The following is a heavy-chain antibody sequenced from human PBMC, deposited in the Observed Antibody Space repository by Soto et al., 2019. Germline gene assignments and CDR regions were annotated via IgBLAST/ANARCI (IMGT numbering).Heavy chain of an antibody. CDR1: GFTFSSHW. D-gene: IGHD6-13*01. CDR2: IYSDGRT. Sequence: PGGSLRLSCAASGFTFSSHWMHWVRQAPGKGLEWVSVIYSDGRTYYADSVKGRFTISRDNSKNTLYLQMNSLRAEDTAVYYCARDIAAAGKFYYGMDVWGQGTTVTVSS. CDR3: ARDIAAAGKFYYGMDV. J-gene: IGHJ6*02. V-gene: IGHV3-66*01.